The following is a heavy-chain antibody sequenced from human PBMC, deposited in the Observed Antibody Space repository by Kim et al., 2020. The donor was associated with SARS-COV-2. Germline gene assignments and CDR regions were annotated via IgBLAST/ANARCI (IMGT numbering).Heavy chain of an antibody. J-gene: IGHJ5*02. Sequence: KGRFTISRDNSKNTLYLQMSSLRAEDTAVYYCVKDLFSSGAAAGNLEFDPWGQGTLVTVSS. D-gene: IGHD6-13*01. CDR3: VKDLFSSGAAAGNLEFDP. V-gene: IGHV3-64D*06.